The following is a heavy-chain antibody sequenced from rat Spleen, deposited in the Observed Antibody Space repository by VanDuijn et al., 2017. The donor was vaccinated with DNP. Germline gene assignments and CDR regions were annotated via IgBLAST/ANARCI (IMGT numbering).Heavy chain of an antibody. D-gene: IGHD4-3*01. Sequence: EVQLQESGPGLVKPSQSLSLTCSVTGYSITSNYWGWIRRFPGNKMEWIGHISYSGSTTYNPSLKSRISITRDTSKNQFFLQLNSVTTEDTATYYCVRWNSGHFDYWGQGVMVTVSS. CDR3: VRWNSGHFDY. J-gene: IGHJ2*01. CDR2: ISYSGST. V-gene: IGHV3-1*01. CDR1: GYSITSNY.